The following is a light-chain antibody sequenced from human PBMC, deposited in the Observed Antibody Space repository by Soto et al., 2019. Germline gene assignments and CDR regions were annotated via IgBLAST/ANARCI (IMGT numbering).Light chain of an antibody. CDR3: QQYNKWPRT. CDR2: DAS. Sequence: EIVMTQSPGTLSVSPGERATLSCRASQSVNINLAWYQHKPDQAPRLLIYDASTRATGIPARFSGSGSGTEFTLTISSLQSEDFAVYYCQQYNKWPRTFGRGTRVEIK. V-gene: IGKV3-15*01. J-gene: IGKJ1*01. CDR1: QSVNIN.